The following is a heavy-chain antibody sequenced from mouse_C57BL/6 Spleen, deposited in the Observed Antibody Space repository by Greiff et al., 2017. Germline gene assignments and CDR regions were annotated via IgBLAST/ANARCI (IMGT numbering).Heavy chain of an antibody. V-gene: IGHV14-4*01. CDR3: TTAYYDYDVGYAMDY. CDR2: IDPENGDT. Sequence: VQLQQSGAELVRPGASVKLSCTASGFNIKDDYMHWVKQRPEQGLEWIGWIDPENGDTEYASQFPGKATITADTSSNTAYLQLSSLTSEDTAVYYCTTAYYDYDVGYAMDYWGQGTSVTVSS. J-gene: IGHJ4*01. D-gene: IGHD2-4*01. CDR1: GFNIKDDY.